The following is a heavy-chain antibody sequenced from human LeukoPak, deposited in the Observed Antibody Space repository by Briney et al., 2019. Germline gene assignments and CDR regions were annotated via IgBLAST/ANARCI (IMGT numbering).Heavy chain of an antibody. CDR2: IYHSGST. J-gene: IGHJ5*02. CDR1: GGSISSGGYY. CDR3: ARDAGSYCGGDCYPRWFDP. D-gene: IGHD2-21*01. V-gene: IGHV4-30-2*01. Sequence: SETLSLTCTVSGGSISSGGYYWSWIRQPPGKGLEWIGYIYHSGSTYYNPSLKSRVTISVDRSKNQFSLKLSSVTAADTAVYYCARDAGSYCGGDCYPRWFDPWGQGTLVTVSS.